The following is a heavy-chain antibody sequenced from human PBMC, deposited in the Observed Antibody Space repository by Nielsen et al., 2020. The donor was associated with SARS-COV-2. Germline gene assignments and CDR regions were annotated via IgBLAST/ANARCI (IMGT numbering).Heavy chain of an antibody. D-gene: IGHD3-3*01. J-gene: IGHJ6*03. CDR2: INPSGGST. CDR3: ARDGLRFLEWLFSYYYYYMDV. CDR1: GYTFTSYY. V-gene: IGHV1-46*01. Sequence: ASVKVSCKASGYTFTSYYMHWVRQAPGQGLEWMGIINPSGGSTSYAQKFQGRVTMTRDTSTSTVYMELSSLRSEGTAVYYCARDGLRFLEWLFSYYYYYMDVWGKGTTVTVSS.